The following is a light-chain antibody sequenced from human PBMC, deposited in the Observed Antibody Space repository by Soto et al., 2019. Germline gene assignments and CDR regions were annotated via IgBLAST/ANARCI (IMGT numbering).Light chain of an antibody. Sequence: AIQMTQSPSALSASVGDTVTIACRASQGIRNGLGWYQQKPGKAPKLLMYAASILQSGVPSRFNGSGSGTDFTLTVTSLQPEDFAVYFCLQDFSYPWTFGQGTKVEIK. J-gene: IGKJ1*01. CDR2: AAS. V-gene: IGKV1-6*01. CDR3: LQDFSYPWT. CDR1: QGIRNG.